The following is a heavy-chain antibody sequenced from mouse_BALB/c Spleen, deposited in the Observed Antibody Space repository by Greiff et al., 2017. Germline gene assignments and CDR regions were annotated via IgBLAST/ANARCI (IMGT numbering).Heavy chain of an antibody. J-gene: IGHJ1*01. CDR1: GFTFTDYY. D-gene: IGHD2-1*01. V-gene: IGHV7-3*02. CDR3: ARDLNYGNYWYFDV. CDR2: IRNKANGYTT. Sequence: EVQVVESGGGLVQPGGSLRLSCATSGFTFTDYYMSWVRQPPGKALEWLGFIRNKANGYTTEYSASVKGQFTISRDNSQSILYLQMNTLRAEDSATYYCARDLNYGNYWYFDVWGAGTTVTVSS.